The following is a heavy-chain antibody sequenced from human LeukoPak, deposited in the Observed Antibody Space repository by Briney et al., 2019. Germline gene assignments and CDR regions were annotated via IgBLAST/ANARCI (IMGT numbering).Heavy chain of an antibody. CDR3: ARDNGYSGYDAFDI. V-gene: IGHV3-66*01. D-gene: IGHD5-12*01. CDR1: GFTVSSNY. J-gene: IGHJ3*02. CDR2: IYSGGST. Sequence: GGSLRLSCAASGFTVSSNYMSWVRQAPGKGLEWVSVIYSGGSTYYADSVKGRFTISRDNSKNTLYLQMNSLRAEDTAVYYCARDNGYSGYDAFDIWGQGTMVTVSS.